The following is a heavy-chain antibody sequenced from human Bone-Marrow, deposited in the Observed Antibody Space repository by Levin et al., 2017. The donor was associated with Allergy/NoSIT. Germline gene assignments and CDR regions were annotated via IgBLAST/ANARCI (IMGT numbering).Heavy chain of an antibody. CDR3: ARFHIRDDAFDI. CDR1: GGSISSGGYY. V-gene: IGHV4-31*03. Sequence: SETLSLTCTVSGGSISSGGYYWSWIRQHPGKGLEWIGYIYYSGSTYYNPSLKSRVTISVDTSKNQFSLKLSSVTAADTAVYYCARFHIRDDAFDIWGQGTMVTVSS. CDR2: IYYSGST. J-gene: IGHJ3*02.